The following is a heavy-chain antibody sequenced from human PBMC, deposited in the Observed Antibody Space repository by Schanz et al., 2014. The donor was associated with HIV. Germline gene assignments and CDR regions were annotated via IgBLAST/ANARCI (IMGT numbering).Heavy chain of an antibody. CDR1: GYSFSSYG. D-gene: IGHD2-21*02. V-gene: IGHV1-69*10. J-gene: IGHJ4*02. CDR2: IVPMLGKT. CDR3: SRAYTGDWSTGAD. Sequence: QVHLVQSGAEVKKSGASVKVSCKASGYSFSSYGLSWVRHAPGQGLEWMGGIVPMLGKTRYAQKFQGRVTITADESRSTAYMELSSLRSEDTAVYYCSRAYTGDWSTGADWGQGTLVTVSS.